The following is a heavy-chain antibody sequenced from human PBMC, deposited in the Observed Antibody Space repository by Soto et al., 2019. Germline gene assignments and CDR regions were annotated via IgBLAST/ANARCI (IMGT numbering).Heavy chain of an antibody. CDR2: MNPNSGDT. Sequence: QVQLVQSGAEVKKPGASVTVSCKASGYRFSDYYLHWVRQAPGQGPEWMGWMNPNSGDTKYAQKCKGRVTMTRDTSVRTAFMELTWLKSDDTAVYYCARESGGATATLDYYYFYMDVWGIGTTVTVSS. CDR3: ARESGGATATLDYYYFYMDV. CDR1: GYRFSDYY. D-gene: IGHD5-12*01. V-gene: IGHV1-2*02. J-gene: IGHJ6*03.